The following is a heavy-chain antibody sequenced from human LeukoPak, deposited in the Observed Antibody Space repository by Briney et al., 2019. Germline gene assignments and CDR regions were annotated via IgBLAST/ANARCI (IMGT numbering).Heavy chain of an antibody. CDR3: ARAVHKKRTIVTYYFDY. D-gene: IGHD3-16*02. CDR1: GFTFSSYA. CDR2: ISGSGGST. J-gene: IGHJ4*02. V-gene: IGHV3-23*01. Sequence: GGSLRLSCAASGFTFSSYAMSWVRQAPGKGLEWGSAISGSGGSTYYADSVKGRFTISRDNSKNTLYLQMNSLRAEDTAVYYCARAVHKKRTIVTYYFDYWGQGTLVTVSS.